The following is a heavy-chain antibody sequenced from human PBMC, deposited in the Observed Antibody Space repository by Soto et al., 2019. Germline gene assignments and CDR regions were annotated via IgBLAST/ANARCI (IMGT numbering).Heavy chain of an antibody. J-gene: IGHJ4*02. CDR3: ASWGAYNCNDPGY. CDR2: IYHSGST. CDR1: GDSISSSYW. Sequence: QVQLQESSTGLVKPSGTLSLTCAVSGDSISSSYWWSWVRQPPGKGLEWIGEIYHSGSTNYNPSLESRVTISVDKSKNQFSLKLSSVTAADTAVYYCASWGAYNCNDPGYWGQGTLVTVSS. V-gene: IGHV4-4*02. D-gene: IGHD1-20*01.